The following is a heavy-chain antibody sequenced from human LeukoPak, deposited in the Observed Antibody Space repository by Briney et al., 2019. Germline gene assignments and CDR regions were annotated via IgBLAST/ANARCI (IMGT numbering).Heavy chain of an antibody. J-gene: IGHJ6*02. CDR1: GGTFSSYT. Sequence: ASVRVSCTASGGTFSSYTISWVRQAPGQGLEWMGRIIPILGIANYAQKFQGRVTITADKSTSTAYMELSSLRSEDTAVYYCARVRAGTTSYYYYGMDVWGQGTTVTVSS. CDR2: IIPILGIA. V-gene: IGHV1-69*02. D-gene: IGHD1-1*01. CDR3: ARVRAGTTSYYYYGMDV.